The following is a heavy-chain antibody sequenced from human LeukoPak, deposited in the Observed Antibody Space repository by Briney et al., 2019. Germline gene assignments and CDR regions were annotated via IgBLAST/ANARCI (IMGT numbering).Heavy chain of an antibody. V-gene: IGHV4-59*12. CDR1: GGSISSYY. CDR3: ARDGAITAHFVY. CDR2: IYYSGST. J-gene: IGHJ4*02. Sequence: SETLSLTCTVSGGSISSYYWSWIRQPPGKGLEWIGYIYYSGSTNYNPSLKSRVTISVDTSKNQFSLKLSSVTAADTAVYYCARDGAITAHFVYWGQGTLVTVSS. D-gene: IGHD1-20*01.